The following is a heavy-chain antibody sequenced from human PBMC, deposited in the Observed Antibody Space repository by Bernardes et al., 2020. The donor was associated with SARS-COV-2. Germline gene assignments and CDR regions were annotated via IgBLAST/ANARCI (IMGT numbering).Heavy chain of an antibody. Sequence: GGSLRLSCAASGFTFSSYSMNWVRQAPGKGLEWVSSISSSSSYIYYADSVKGRFTISRDNAKNSLYLQMNSLRAEDTAVYYCARAGDHYYDSSEYFQHWGQGTLVTVSS. D-gene: IGHD3-22*01. CDR2: ISSSSSYI. CDR3: ARAGDHYYDSSEYFQH. CDR1: GFTFSSYS. J-gene: IGHJ1*01. V-gene: IGHV3-21*01.